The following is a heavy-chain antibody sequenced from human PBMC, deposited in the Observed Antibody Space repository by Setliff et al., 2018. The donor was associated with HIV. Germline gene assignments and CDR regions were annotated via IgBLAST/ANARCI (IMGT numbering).Heavy chain of an antibody. V-gene: IGHV4-39*01. D-gene: IGHD2-15*01. CDR1: GGSISSNTYY. CDR3: AKGPVSGVDL. CDR2: IYYSGST. Sequence: SETLSLTCAVSGGSISSNTYYWGWIRQPPGKGLEWIGSIYYSGSTYYNPSLKSRVTISVDTSKNQFSLKLGSVTAADTAVYYCAKGPVSGVDLWGQGTLVTVSS. J-gene: IGHJ5*02.